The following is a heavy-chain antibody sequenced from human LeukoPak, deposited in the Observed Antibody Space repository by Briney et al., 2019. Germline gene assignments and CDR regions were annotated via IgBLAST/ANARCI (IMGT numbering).Heavy chain of an antibody. D-gene: IGHD2-15*01. V-gene: IGHV3-23*01. CDR3: AKWGTALGYCNGGSCYPLDY. J-gene: IGHJ4*02. Sequence: GGSLRLSCAASGFTFSSYAMSWVRQAPGKGLEWVSAISGSGGSTYYADSVKGRFTISRDNSKNTLYLQMNSLRAEDTAVYYCAKWGTALGYCNGGSCYPLDYWGQGTLVTVSS. CDR1: GFTFSSYA. CDR2: ISGSGGST.